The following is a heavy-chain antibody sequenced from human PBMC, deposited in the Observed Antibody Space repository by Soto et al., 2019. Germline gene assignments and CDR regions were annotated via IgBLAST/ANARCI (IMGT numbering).Heavy chain of an antibody. CDR3: ARDLGGSYYAPVDY. D-gene: IGHD1-26*01. CDR1: GYTFTSYG. J-gene: IGHJ4*02. Sequence: QVQLVQSGAEVKKPGASVKVSCKASGYTFTSYGISWVRQAPGQGLEWMGWISAYNGNTKYAQKFQGRVTMTTDTSTSPASMELRSLRSDDTAVYYCARDLGGSYYAPVDYWGQGTLVTVSS. CDR2: ISAYNGNT. V-gene: IGHV1-18*01.